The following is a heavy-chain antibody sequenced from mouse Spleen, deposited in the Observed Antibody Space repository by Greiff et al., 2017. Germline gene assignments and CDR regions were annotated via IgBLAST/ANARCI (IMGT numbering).Heavy chain of an antibody. CDR2: IDPETGGT. V-gene: IGHV1-15*01. CDR1: GYTFTDYE. J-gene: IGHJ2*01. CDR3: ARDGSFDY. D-gene: IGHD1-1*01. Sequence: QVQLQQSGAELVRPGASVTLSCKASGYTFTDYEMHWVKQTPVHGLEWIGAIDPETGGTAYNQKFKGKAILTADKSSSTAYMQLSSLTYEDSAVYYCARDGSFDYWGQGTTLTVSS.